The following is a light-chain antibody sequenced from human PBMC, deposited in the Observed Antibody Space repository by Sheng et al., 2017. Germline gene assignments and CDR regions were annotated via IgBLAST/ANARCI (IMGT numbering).Light chain of an antibody. Sequence: QSVLTQPPSVSAAPGQKVIISCSGSRTNIGNSYVSWYHQVPGTAPKLLIYENNKRPSGIPDRFSGSNSGNTATLTISGTQAMDEADYYCQAWDSSTVVFGGGTKLTVL. J-gene: IGLJ2*01. CDR3: QAWDSSTVV. CDR2: ENN. CDR1: RTNIGNSY. V-gene: IGLV1-51*02.